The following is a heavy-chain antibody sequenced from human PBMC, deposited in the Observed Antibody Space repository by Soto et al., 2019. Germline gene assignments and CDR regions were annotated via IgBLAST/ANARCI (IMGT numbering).Heavy chain of an antibody. CDR3: ARGNLGGFDL. Sequence: EVQLVESEGGLVQRGGSLRLSCAASGFTFNYYSMHWVRHAPGQGLMWVAHIQNDGSRTTYADSVKGRFTISRDNAKNTMYLQMNSLRAEDTAVYYCARGNLGGFDLWGQGTTVTVSS. V-gene: IGHV3-74*01. J-gene: IGHJ3*01. CDR1: GFTFNYYS. D-gene: IGHD4-4*01. CDR2: IQNDGSRT.